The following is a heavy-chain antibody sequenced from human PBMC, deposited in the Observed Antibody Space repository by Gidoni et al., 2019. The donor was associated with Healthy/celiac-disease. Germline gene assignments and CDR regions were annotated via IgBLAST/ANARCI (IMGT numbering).Heavy chain of an antibody. J-gene: IGHJ6*02. CDR1: GGTFSSYA. D-gene: IGHD3-3*01. CDR3: ARGRPSFGVVTNYYYYGMDV. Sequence: QVQLVQSGAEVKKPGSSVKVSCKASGGTFSSYAISWVRQAPGQGLEWMGGIIPIFGTANYAQKFQGRVTITADESTSTAYMELSSLRSEDTAVYYCARGRPSFGVVTNYYYYGMDVWGQGTTVTVSS. V-gene: IGHV1-69*01. CDR2: IIPIFGTA.